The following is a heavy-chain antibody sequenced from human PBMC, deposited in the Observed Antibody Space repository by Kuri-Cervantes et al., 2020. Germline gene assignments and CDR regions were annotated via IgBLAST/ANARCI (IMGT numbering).Heavy chain of an antibody. CDR3: ARAHYGETYYYYYYMDV. J-gene: IGHJ6*03. Sequence: SETLSLTCAVSGYSISSGYYWGWIRQPPGKGLEWIGSIYHSGSTNYKPSLKSRVTISVDTSKNQFSLKLSSVTAADTAVYYCARAHYGETYYYYYYMDVWGKGTTVTVSS. CDR2: IYHSGST. V-gene: IGHV4-38-2*01. CDR1: GYSISSGYY. D-gene: IGHD4-17*01.